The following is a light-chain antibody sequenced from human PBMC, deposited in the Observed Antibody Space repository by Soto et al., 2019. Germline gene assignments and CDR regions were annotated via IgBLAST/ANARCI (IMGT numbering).Light chain of an antibody. Sequence: DIQMTQSPSSLSASVGDRVTITCRASQNINIYLNWYQQKPGKAPKLLISLATSLESGVPSRFRGSGSGTDFTLTITGLQPEDFATYFCQQSYETPRMYPFGQGTKLEIK. J-gene: IGKJ2*01. CDR2: LAT. V-gene: IGKV1-39*01. CDR3: QQSYETPRMYP. CDR1: QNINIY.